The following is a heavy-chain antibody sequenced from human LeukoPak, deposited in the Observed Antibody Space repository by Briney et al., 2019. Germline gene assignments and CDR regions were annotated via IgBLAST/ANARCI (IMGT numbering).Heavy chain of an antibody. Sequence: GGSLRLSCAASGFTFSNCAMTWVRQAPGQGLEWVSTIRSDSATTAYAASVKGRFTISRDNSKNTLYLQMNSLRAEDTAVYYCAKVYHDSGCLIDYWGQGTLVTVSS. CDR1: GFTFSNCA. D-gene: IGHD6-19*01. CDR2: IRSDSATT. J-gene: IGHJ4*02. V-gene: IGHV3-23*01. CDR3: AKVYHDSGCLIDY.